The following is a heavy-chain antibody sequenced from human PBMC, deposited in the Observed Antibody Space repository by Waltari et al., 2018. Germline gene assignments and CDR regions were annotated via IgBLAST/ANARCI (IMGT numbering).Heavy chain of an antibody. J-gene: IGHJ4*02. CDR2: IRWDGGST. CDR3: AXEDYYGSGSXSGRYXDY. D-gene: IGHD3-10*01. CDR1: XXXXDXXA. V-gene: IGHV3-43D*03. Sequence: EVQLVESXXVVVQXGGSLRLSCAASXXXXDXXAXHWVRQAPGXGLGWVSLIRWDGGSTXYXDSVKGRFTISRDNSKNXLYXQMNSLRAEDXALYXXAXEDYYGSGSXSGRYXDYWGQGTL.